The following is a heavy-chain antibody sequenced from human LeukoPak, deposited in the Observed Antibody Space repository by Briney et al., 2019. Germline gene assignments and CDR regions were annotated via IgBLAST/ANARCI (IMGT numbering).Heavy chain of an antibody. V-gene: IGHV3-66*01. Sequence: PGGSLRLSCAASGFTFSSNYMSWVRQAPGKGLEWVSVISGSDGSTYYADSVKGRFTISRDISKNTLYLQMNSLTAEDTAVYYCAREDYSSGLYPDYYYGMDVWGQGTTVTVSS. J-gene: IGHJ6*02. CDR2: ISGSDGST. CDR1: GFTFSSNY. CDR3: AREDYSSGLYPDYYYGMDV. D-gene: IGHD6-19*01.